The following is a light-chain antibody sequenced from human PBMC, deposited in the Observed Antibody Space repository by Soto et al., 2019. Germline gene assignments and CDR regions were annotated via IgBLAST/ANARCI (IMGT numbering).Light chain of an antibody. Sequence: QPVLTQPPSVSGAPGQRVTISCSGSSSNIGAPFDVHWYQQVPGSAPKIVIYGNDNRPSGVPGRFSGSKSGTSASLAITGLQAEDEADYFCQSYDNSLSAWVFGGGTKLTVL. V-gene: IGLV1-40*01. CDR3: QSYDNSLSAWV. CDR2: GND. CDR1: SSNIGAPFD. J-gene: IGLJ3*02.